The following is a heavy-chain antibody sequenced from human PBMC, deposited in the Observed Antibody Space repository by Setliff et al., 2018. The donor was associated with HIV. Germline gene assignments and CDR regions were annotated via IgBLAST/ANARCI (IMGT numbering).Heavy chain of an antibody. J-gene: IGHJ4*02. CDR1: GFTFSSYW. V-gene: IGHV3-7*01. D-gene: IGHD2-2*01. CDR3: ASRPGQYQLIWGPFDY. CDR2: IKQDGSEK. Sequence: PGGSLRLSCAASGFTFSSYWTSWVRQAPGKGLEWVANIKQDGSEKYYVDSVKGRFTISRDNSQNTLYLEMNSLRAEDTAVYYCASRPGQYQLIWGPFDYWGQGNLVTVSS.